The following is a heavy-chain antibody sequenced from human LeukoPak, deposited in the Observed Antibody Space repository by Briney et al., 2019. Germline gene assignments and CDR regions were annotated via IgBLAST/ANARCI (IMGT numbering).Heavy chain of an antibody. CDR3: ARDRGYSGYEEYYYYMDV. CDR2: INHSGST. V-gene: IGHV4-34*01. CDR1: GGSFSGYY. Sequence: SETLSLTCAVYGGSFSGYYWSWIRQPPGKGLECIGEINHSGSTNYNPSLKSRVTISVDTSKNQFSLKLSSVTAADTAVYYCARDRGYSGYEEYYYYMDVWGKGTTVTVSS. J-gene: IGHJ6*03. D-gene: IGHD5-12*01.